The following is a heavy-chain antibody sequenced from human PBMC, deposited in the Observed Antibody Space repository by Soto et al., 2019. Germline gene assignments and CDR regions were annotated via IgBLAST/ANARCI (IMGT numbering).Heavy chain of an antibody. Sequence: SETLSITCAVSGGSISSGGYSWSWIRQPPGKGLEWIGYIYHSGSTYYNPSLKSRVTISVDRSKNQFSLKLSSVTAADTAVYYCARAKDYYGSGSYRGVNWFDPWGQGTLVTVSS. CDR2: IYHSGST. J-gene: IGHJ5*02. V-gene: IGHV4-30-2*01. D-gene: IGHD3-10*01. CDR1: GGSISSGGYS. CDR3: ARAKDYYGSGSYRGVNWFDP.